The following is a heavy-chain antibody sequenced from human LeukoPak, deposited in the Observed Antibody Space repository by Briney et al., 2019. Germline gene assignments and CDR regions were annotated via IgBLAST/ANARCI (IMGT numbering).Heavy chain of an antibody. J-gene: IGHJ4*02. D-gene: IGHD1-26*01. V-gene: IGHV1-2*02. CDR2: LNPNSGGT. CDR1: GYTFTDYY. Sequence: ASVKVSCKTSGYTFTDYYIHWVRQAPGEGLEWMGWLNPNSGGTSYAQKFQDRVTLTRDTSISTAYMELSRLRSDDAAVYYCARDGGQVGATGPFDYWGQGTLVTVSS. CDR3: ARDGGQVGATGPFDY.